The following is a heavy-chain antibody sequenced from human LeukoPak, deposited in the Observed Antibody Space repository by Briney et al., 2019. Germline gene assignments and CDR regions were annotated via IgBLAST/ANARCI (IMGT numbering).Heavy chain of an antibody. V-gene: IGHV1-24*01. D-gene: IGHD1-26*01. CDR2: FDPEDGET. Sequence: ASVKVSCKVSGYTLTELSMHWVRQAPGKGLEWMGGFDPEDGETIYAQKFQGRVTMTEDTSTDTAYMELSSLGSEDTAVYYCATHSLYSGSYYYFDYWGQGTLVTVSS. J-gene: IGHJ4*02. CDR3: ATHSLYSGSYYYFDY. CDR1: GYTLTELS.